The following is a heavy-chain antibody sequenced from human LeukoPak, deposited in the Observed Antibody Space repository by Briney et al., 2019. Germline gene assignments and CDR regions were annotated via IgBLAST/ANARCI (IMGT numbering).Heavy chain of an antibody. CDR1: GFKFDDYG. D-gene: IGHD2-8*01. CDR3: AREGIYCVNGVCYLDY. CDR2: ISWNGGNT. Sequence: SGGSLRLSCAASGFKFDDYGMSWVRQAPRKGLEWISGISWNGGNTGYADSVKGRFTISRDNAKNSLFLQVNSLRADDTAFYYCAREGIYCVNGVCYLDYWGQGTLVTVSS. V-gene: IGHV3-20*04. J-gene: IGHJ4*02.